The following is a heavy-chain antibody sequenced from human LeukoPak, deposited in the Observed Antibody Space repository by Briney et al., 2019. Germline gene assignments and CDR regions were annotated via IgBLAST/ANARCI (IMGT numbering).Heavy chain of an antibody. CDR1: GFTVSSNY. V-gene: IGHV3-53*01. D-gene: IGHD3-22*01. CDR2: IYSGGST. J-gene: IGHJ4*02. Sequence: GGSLRLSCAASGFTVSSNYMSWVRQAPGKGLEWVSVIYSGGSTYYADSVKGRFTISRDNSKNTLYLQMNSLRAEDTAVYYYAREVLWDDSSGLRDYWGQGTLVTVSS. CDR3: AREVLWDDSSGLRDY.